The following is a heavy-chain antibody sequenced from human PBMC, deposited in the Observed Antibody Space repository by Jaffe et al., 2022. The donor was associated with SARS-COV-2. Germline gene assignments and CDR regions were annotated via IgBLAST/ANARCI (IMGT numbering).Heavy chain of an antibody. CDR1: GFTFSNAW. CDR3: TTDPPPGYYDFWSGYYNPPRVDV. CDR2: IKSKTDGGTT. Sequence: EVQLVESGGGLVKPGGSLRLSCAASGFTFSNAWMSWVRQAPGKGLEWVGRIKSKTDGGTTDYAAPVKGRFTISRDDSKNTLYLQMNSLKTEDTAVYYCTTDPPPGYYDFWSGYYNPPRVDVWGQGTTVTVSS. J-gene: IGHJ6*02. D-gene: IGHD3-3*01. V-gene: IGHV3-15*01.